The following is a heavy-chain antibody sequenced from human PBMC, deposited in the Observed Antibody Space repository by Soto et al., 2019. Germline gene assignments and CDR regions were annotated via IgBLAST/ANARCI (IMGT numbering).Heavy chain of an antibody. CDR2: ISGSGSDT. J-gene: IGHJ4*02. D-gene: IGHD3-10*01. Sequence: PGGSLRLSCAASGFTFNTYGMSWVRQVPGKGLEWVSGISGSGSDTYHADSVKGRFTISRDNSKNTLYLQMSSLRVEDSAIYYCASGMVREIIISVFDYWGQGAPVTVSS. CDR3: ASGMVREIIISVFDY. V-gene: IGHV3-23*01. CDR1: GFTFNTYG.